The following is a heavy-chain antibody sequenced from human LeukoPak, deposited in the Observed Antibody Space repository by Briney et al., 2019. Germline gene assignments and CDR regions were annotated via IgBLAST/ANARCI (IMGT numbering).Heavy chain of an antibody. J-gene: IGHJ3*02. V-gene: IGHV1-8*01. Sequence: ASVKVSCKASGYTFTSYDINWVRQATGQGLEWMGWMNPNSGNTGYAQKFQGRVTMTRNTSISTAYMELSSLRSEDTAVYYRISSTDDFWSGYYIGAFDIWGQGTMVTVSS. CDR3: ISSTDDFWSGYYIGAFDI. D-gene: IGHD3-3*01. CDR1: GYTFTSYD. CDR2: MNPNSGNT.